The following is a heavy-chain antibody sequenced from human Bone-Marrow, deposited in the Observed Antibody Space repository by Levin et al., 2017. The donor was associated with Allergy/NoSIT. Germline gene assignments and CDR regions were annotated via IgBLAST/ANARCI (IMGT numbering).Heavy chain of an antibody. J-gene: IGHJ4*02. V-gene: IGHV3-74*01. Sequence: GGSLRLSCAASGFTFNNYWMHWVRQVPGKGLVWLSRINSDGSSTTYADSVQDRFTISRDNAKNTLYLQMDSLKPEDTAVYYCTRDSDWLVVPFDYWGQGTLVTVSS. CDR3: TRDSDWLVVPFDY. D-gene: IGHD2-8*02. CDR2: INSDGSST. CDR1: GFTFNNYW.